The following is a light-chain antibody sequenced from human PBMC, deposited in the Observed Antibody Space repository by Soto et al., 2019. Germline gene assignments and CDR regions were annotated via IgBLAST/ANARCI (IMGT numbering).Light chain of an antibody. V-gene: IGKV1-39*01. CDR1: QTINTY. CDR2: AVS. J-gene: IGKJ2*01. Sequence: DIQMTQSPSSLSASLGDRVTITCRASQTINTYLNWYQQRPGEAPSLLIYAVSSFQSGVPSRFSGSGSGTDFTLTINSLQPEDFATYYCQQSYSIPYTFGQGTKVDIK. CDR3: QQSYSIPYT.